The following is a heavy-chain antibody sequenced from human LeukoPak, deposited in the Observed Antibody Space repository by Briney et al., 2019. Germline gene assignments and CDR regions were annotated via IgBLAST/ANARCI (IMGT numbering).Heavy chain of an antibody. D-gene: IGHD3-22*01. Sequence: SVKVSCKASGGTFSSYAISWVRQAPGQGLEWMGRIIPIFGTANYAQKFQGRVTITTDESTSTAYMELSSLRSEDTAVYYCARAPYYYDSSGYYKLGFFDHWGQGTLVTVSS. CDR3: ARAPYYYDSSGYYKLGFFDH. J-gene: IGHJ4*02. V-gene: IGHV1-69*05. CDR2: IIPIFGTA. CDR1: GGTFSSYA.